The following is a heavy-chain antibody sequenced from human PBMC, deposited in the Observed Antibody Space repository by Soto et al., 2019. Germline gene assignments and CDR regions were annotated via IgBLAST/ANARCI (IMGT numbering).Heavy chain of an antibody. D-gene: IGHD4-17*01. CDR3: AKDPLDDYGDYQYYFDY. CDR2: ISGSGGST. Sequence: EVQLLESGGGLVQPGGSLRLSCAASGFTFSSYAMSWVRQAPGKGLEWVSAISGSGGSTYYADSVKGRFTISRDNSKNTLYLQMNSLRAEDTAVYYCAKDPLDDYGDYQYYFDYWGQGTLVTVSS. J-gene: IGHJ4*02. CDR1: GFTFSSYA. V-gene: IGHV3-23*01.